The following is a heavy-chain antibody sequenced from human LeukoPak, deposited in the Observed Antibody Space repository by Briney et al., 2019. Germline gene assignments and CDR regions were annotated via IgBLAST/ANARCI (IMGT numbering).Heavy chain of an antibody. Sequence: PVGSLRLSCAASGFTFSNAWMSGVRKAPGKGLEWVGRIKSKTDGGTTDYAAHVKGRFTISRDDSTNTLYLQMISLKPEDTAVYYCIQWYHPLAPWPYWGQGTLVTVSS. CDR3: IQWYHPLAPWPY. D-gene: IGHD1-14*01. J-gene: IGHJ4*02. V-gene: IGHV3-15*01. CDR1: GFTFSNAW. CDR2: IKSKTDGGTT.